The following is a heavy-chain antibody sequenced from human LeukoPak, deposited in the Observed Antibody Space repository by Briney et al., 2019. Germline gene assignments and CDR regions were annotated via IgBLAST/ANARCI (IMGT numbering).Heavy chain of an antibody. J-gene: IGHJ4*02. V-gene: IGHV3-30-3*01. CDR3: ARGGIYCSSTSCAFPMGGY. CDR2: ISYDGSNK. CDR1: GFTFSSYA. Sequence: GGSLRLSCAASGFTFSSYAMHWVRQAPGKGLEWVAVISYDGSNKYYADSVKGRFTISRDNSKNTLYLQMNSLRAEDTAVDYCARGGIYCSSTSCAFPMGGYWGQGTLVTVSS. D-gene: IGHD2-2*01.